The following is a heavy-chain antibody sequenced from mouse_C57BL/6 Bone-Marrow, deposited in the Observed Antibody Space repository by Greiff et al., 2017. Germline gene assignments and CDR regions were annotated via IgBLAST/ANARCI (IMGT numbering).Heavy chain of an antibody. CDR3: ARERDAMDY. J-gene: IGHJ4*01. Sequence: EVQLQQSGPVLVKPGASVKMSCKASGYTFTDYYMNWVKQSHGKRLEWIGVINPYNGGTSYNQKFKGKATLTVDKSSSTAYMELNSLTSEDSAVYYCARERDAMDYWGQGTSVTVSS. V-gene: IGHV1-19*01. CDR1: GYTFTDYY. CDR2: INPYNGGT.